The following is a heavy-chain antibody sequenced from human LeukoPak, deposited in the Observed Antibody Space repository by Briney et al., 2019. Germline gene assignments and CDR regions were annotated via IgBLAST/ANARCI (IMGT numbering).Heavy chain of an antibody. J-gene: IGHJ6*02. CDR1: GGSISSYY. CDR3: ARGRGTIFGVVIIRYYGMDV. Sequence: PSETLSLTCTVSGGSISSYYWSWIRQPPGKGLEWIGEINHSGSTNYNPSLKSRVTISVDTSKNQFSLKLSSVTAADTAVYYCARGRGTIFGVVIIRYYGMDVWGQGTTVTVSS. V-gene: IGHV4-34*01. CDR2: INHSGST. D-gene: IGHD3-3*01.